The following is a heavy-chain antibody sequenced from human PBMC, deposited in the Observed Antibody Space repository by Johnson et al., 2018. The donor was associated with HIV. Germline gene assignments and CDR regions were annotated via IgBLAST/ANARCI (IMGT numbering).Heavy chain of an antibody. Sequence: VQLVESGGGLVQPGGSLRLSCAASTFSVSAYYMTWVRQAPGKGPEWVAVMYADDRTYYADSVKGRFTISIDHSKNTLYLQRNSLRAEDTAVYYCARVGGGVVVVPTAIGAFDIWGQGTMVTVSS. D-gene: IGHD2-2*01. CDR2: MYADDRT. V-gene: IGHV3-66*02. J-gene: IGHJ3*02. CDR3: ARVGGGVVVVPTAIGAFDI. CDR1: TFSVSAYY.